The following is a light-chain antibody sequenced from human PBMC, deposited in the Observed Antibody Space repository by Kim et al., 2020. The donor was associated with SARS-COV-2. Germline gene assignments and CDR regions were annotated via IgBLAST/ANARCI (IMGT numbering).Light chain of an antibody. V-gene: IGLV7-43*01. CDR3: LLYYGGANLV. CDR2: SVR. Sequence: QAVVTQEPSLTVSPGETVTLTCASGTGTVTSGYYPTWFQQKPGQPPQALIYSVRNRHSWTPARFSGSLLGGKAVLTVSGVQPEDEADYYCLLYYGGANLVFGGGTQLTVL. CDR1: TGTVTSGYY. J-gene: IGLJ2*01.